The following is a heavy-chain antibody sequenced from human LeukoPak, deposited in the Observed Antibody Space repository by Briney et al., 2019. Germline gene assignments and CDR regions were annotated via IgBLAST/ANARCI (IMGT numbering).Heavy chain of an antibody. CDR2: IYSGGST. CDR1: GFTVSSNY. D-gene: IGHD3-22*01. Sequence: PGGSLRLSCAASGFTVSSNYMSGVRQAPGKGLEWVSVIYSGGSTYYADSVKGRFTISRDNSKNTLYLQMNSLRAEDTAVYYCAKDPREYYYDSTDYWGQGTLVTVSS. CDR3: AKDPREYYYDSTDY. V-gene: IGHV3-53*01. J-gene: IGHJ4*02.